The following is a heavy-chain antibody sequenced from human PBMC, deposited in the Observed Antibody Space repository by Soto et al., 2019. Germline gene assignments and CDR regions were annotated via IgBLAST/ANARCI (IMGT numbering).Heavy chain of an antibody. J-gene: IGHJ4*02. CDR1: GASIGSGSYS. V-gene: IGHV4-30-2*01. CDR2: LHHSGDT. CDR3: ARFPLWFGELDY. Sequence: QLQLQESGSGLVRPSQTLSLTCTVSGASIGSGSYSWNWIRQPPGKGLEWIGYLHHSGDTYFNPSLRRRVSISVDRSNNLFSRKLISVTAADTSVDYCARFPLWFGELDYWGQGALVTVAS. D-gene: IGHD3-10*01.